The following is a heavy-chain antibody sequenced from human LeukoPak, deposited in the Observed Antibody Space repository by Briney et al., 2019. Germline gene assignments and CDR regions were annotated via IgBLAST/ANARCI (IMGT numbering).Heavy chain of an antibody. CDR2: IFSSGST. V-gene: IGHV4-4*07. CDR1: GYSISSYY. J-gene: IGHJ5*02. D-gene: IGHD4-17*01. CDR3: RRQLEAMSTVSSQGDLGS. Sequence: SETLSLTCTVSGYSISSYYWNWIRQPAGKGLEWIGRIFSSGSTSYNPSLKSRVTMSIDTSKNHFALNLNSVTASDTAVYYCRRQLEAMSTVSSQGDLGSWGQGTLVTVSS.